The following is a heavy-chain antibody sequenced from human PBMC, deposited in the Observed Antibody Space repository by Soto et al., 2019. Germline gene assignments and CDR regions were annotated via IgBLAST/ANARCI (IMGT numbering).Heavy chain of an antibody. Sequence: LPETLSLTCAVYGGSFSGYYWSWIRQPPGKGLEWIGEINHSGSTNYNPSLKSRVTISVDTSKNQFSLKLSSVTAADTAVYYCARRGRFLEWPYFDYWGQGTLVTVSS. CDR3: ARRGRFLEWPYFDY. V-gene: IGHV4-34*01. CDR1: GGSFSGYY. J-gene: IGHJ4*02. CDR2: INHSGST. D-gene: IGHD3-3*01.